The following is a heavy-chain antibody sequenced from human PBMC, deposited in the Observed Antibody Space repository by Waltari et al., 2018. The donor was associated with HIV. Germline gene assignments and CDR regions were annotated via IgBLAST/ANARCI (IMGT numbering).Heavy chain of an antibody. Sequence: EVQLVESGGGLVQPGGSLRLSCTASGFTFSSYEMNWVRQAPGKGLEWVSYISSSGSTIYYADSVKGRFTISRDNAKNSLYLQMNSLRAEDTAVYYCAGGYQPLLYDWGQGTLVTVSS. V-gene: IGHV3-48*03. CDR2: ISSSGSTI. CDR3: AGGYQPLLYD. D-gene: IGHD2-2*02. CDR1: GFTFSSYE. J-gene: IGHJ4*02.